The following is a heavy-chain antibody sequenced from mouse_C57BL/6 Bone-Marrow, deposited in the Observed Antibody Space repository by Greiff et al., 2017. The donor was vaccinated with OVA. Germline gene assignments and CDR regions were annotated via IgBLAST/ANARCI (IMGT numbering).Heavy chain of an antibody. J-gene: IGHJ2*01. V-gene: IGHV1-50*01. Sequence: QVQLQQPGAELVKPGASVKLSCKASGYTFTSYWMQWVKQRPGQGLEWIGEIDPSDSYTNYNQKFKGKATLTVDTSSSTAYMQLSSLTSEDSAVYYCARGIYYFDDWGQGTTLTVSS. CDR1: GYTFTSYW. CDR2: IDPSDSYT. CDR3: ARGIYYFDD.